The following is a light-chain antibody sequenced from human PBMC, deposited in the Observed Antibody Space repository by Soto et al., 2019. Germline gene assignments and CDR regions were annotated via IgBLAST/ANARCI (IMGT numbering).Light chain of an antibody. CDR2: GAS. Sequence: EIVLTQSPGTLSLSPGERATLSCRASQSVSSSYLAWYQQKPGQAPRLLIYGASGRATGIPDRFSGSGSGTDFTLTISRLEPEDFEVYYCHQYGSSLGLTFVGGTKVEIK. CDR1: QSVSSSY. CDR3: HQYGSSLGLT. J-gene: IGKJ4*01. V-gene: IGKV3-20*01.